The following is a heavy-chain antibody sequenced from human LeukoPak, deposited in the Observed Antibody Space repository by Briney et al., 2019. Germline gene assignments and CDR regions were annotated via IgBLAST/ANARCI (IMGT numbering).Heavy chain of an antibody. D-gene: IGHD5-12*01. CDR1: GGSISSSSYY. V-gene: IGHV4-39*07. CDR3: ARDWGFGYPNWFDP. Sequence: SETLSLTCTVSGGSISSSSYYWGWIRQPPGKGLEWIGSIYYSGSTYYNPSLKSRVTISVDTSKNQFSLKLSSVTAADTAVYYCARDWGFGYPNWFDPWGQGTLVTVSS. J-gene: IGHJ5*02. CDR2: IYYSGST.